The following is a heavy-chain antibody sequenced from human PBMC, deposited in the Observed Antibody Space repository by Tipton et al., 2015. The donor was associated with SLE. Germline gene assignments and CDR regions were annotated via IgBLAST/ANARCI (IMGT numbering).Heavy chain of an antibody. CDR1: GFTFDDYA. D-gene: IGHD2-15*01. J-gene: IGHJ3*02. V-gene: IGHV3-9*01. CDR3: ARSPRYCSGGSCYWSAFDI. CDR2: ISWNSGSI. Sequence: SLRLSCAASGFTFDDYAMHWVRQAPGKGLEWVSGISWNSGSIGYADSVKGRFTISRDNAKNSLYLQMNSLRAEDTAVYYCARSPRYCSGGSCYWSAFDIWGQGTMVTVSS.